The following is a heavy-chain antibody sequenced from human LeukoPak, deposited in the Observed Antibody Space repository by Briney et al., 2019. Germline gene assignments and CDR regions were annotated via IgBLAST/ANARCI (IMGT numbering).Heavy chain of an antibody. CDR3: ARLYGQYDSSGYYSPFDY. CDR1: GGSISSYY. J-gene: IGHJ4*02. V-gene: IGHV4-59*08. Sequence: SETLSLTCTVSGGSISSYYWSWIRQPPGKGREWIGYIYYSGSTNYNPSLKSRVTISVDTSKNQFSLKLSSVTAADTAVYYCARLYGQYDSSGYYSPFDYWGQGTLVTVSS. CDR2: IYYSGST. D-gene: IGHD3-22*01.